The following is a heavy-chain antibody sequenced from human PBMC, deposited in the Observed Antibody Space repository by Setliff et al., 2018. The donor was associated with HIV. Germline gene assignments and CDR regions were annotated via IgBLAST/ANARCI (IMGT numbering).Heavy chain of an antibody. CDR1: GGTFSSFA. Sequence: SVKVSCKASGGTFSSFAISWVRQAPGQGLEWMGGIMPIFGSANYAQKFQGRVTITADASTSTAYMELISLRSDDSAVYYCARDDYGDYVGDYWGQGTLVTVSS. J-gene: IGHJ4*02. D-gene: IGHD4-17*01. V-gene: IGHV1-69*13. CDR3: ARDDYGDYVGDY. CDR2: IMPIFGSA.